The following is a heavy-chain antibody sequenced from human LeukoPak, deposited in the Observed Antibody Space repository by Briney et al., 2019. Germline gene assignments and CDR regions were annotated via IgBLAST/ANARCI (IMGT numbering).Heavy chain of an antibody. CDR1: GFTVSSNY. D-gene: IGHD3-16*01. CDR3: AREVYGTNYFDY. V-gene: IGHV3-53*01. CDR2: IYSGGST. Sequence: PGGSLQLSCAASGFTVSSNYMSWVRQAPGKGLEWVSVIYSGGSTYYADSVKGRFTISRDNSKNTLYLQMNSLRAEDTAVYYCAREVYGTNYFDYWGQGTLVTVSS. J-gene: IGHJ4*02.